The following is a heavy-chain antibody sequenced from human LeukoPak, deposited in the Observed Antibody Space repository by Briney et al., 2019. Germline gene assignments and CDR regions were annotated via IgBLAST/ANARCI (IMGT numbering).Heavy chain of an antibody. J-gene: IGHJ6*02. CDR1: GGTFSSYA. CDR3: ARLGRLDPTYYYGMDV. D-gene: IGHD6-19*01. CDR2: IIPIFGTA. V-gene: IGHV1-69*01. Sequence: GSSVKVSCKASGGTFSSYAISWVRQAPGQGLEWIGGIIPIFGTANYAQKFQGRVTITADESTSTAYMELSSLRSEDTAVYYCARLGRLDPTYYYGMDVWGQGTTVTVSS.